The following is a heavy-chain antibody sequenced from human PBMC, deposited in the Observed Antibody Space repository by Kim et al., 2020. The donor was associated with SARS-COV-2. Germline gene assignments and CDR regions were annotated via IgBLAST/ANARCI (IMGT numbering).Heavy chain of an antibody. V-gene: IGHV1-3*01. Sequence: FQGRVTITRDTSASTAYMELSSLRSEDTAVYYCARDVLLWFGESSRWFDPWGQGTLVTVSS. D-gene: IGHD3-10*01. CDR3: ARDVLLWFGESSRWFDP. J-gene: IGHJ5*02.